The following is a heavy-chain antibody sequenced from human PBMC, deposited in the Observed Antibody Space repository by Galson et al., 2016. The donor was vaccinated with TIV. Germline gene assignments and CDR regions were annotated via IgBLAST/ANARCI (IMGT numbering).Heavy chain of an antibody. CDR1: GFRFSSFA. Sequence: SLRLSCAASGFRFSSFAMGWVRQAPGKGLEWVSGIYGGGNDPFNAASVKGRFTISRDNSKNTLHLQMNSLRAEDTAVYYCAKCRRGYDSSWFPRAAYYYYAMDVWGQGTTVTVSS. CDR2: IYGGGNDP. V-gene: IGHV3-23*03. J-gene: IGHJ6*02. CDR3: AKCRRGYDSSWFPRAAYYYYAMDV. D-gene: IGHD6-13*01.